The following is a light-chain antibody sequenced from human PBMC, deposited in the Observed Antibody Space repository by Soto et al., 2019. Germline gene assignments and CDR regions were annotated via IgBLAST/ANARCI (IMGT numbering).Light chain of an antibody. Sequence: DIVMTQSPLSLPVTPGEPASISCRSSQSLLHSKAYNYLDWYLQKPGQSPQLLIYLGSNRASGVPDRFSGSGSGTDFTLKISRVEAEDVGVYYCMQTLQTPLTFGQRTKLEIK. J-gene: IGKJ2*01. CDR1: QSLLHSKAYNY. CDR3: MQTLQTPLT. CDR2: LGS. V-gene: IGKV2-28*01.